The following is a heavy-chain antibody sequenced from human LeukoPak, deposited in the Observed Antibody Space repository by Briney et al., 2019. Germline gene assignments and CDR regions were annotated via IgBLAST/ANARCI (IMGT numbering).Heavy chain of an antibody. V-gene: IGHV5-51*01. CDR2: IHPDDLDT. Sequence: GVSLKISSKGFGYHFSSYWIAWVRQMPGKGLERLGIIHPDDLDTRDSPSFQGQVTISADKSISTAYLQWSSLKASDTAMYYCARQDEVPDDLWSGEFNIKNWFDPWGQGTLVTVSS. CDR3: ARQDEVPDDLWSGEFNIKNWFDP. J-gene: IGHJ5*02. D-gene: IGHD3-3*01. CDR1: GYHFSSYW.